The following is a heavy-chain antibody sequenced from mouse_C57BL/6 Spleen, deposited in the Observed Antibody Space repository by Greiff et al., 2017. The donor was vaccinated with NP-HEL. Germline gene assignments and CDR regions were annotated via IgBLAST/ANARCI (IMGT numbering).Heavy chain of an antibody. CDR2: IYWDDDK. J-gene: IGHJ1*03. CDR3: ARKLYCYGSSYWYFDV. Sequence: QVTLKVSGPGILQSSQTLSLTCSFSGFSLSTSGMGVSWIRQPSGKGLEWLAHIYWDDDKRYNPSLKSRLTISKDTSRNQVFLKITSVDTADTATYYCARKLYCYGSSYWYFDVWGTGTTVTVSS. CDR1: GFSLSTSGMG. V-gene: IGHV8-12*01. D-gene: IGHD1-1*01.